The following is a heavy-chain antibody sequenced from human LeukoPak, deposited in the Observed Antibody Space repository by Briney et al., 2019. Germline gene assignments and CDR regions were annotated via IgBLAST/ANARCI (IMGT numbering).Heavy chain of an antibody. Sequence: GGSLRLSCAASGFTFNNYAMSWVRQAPGKGPEWLSAISGSGGSTTDADSVKGRFTTSRDNSKSTLYLQMNSLRAEDTAVYYCAKDPQDDFWSGYYYGSDYWGQGTLVTVSS. CDR3: AKDPQDDFWSGYYYGSDY. CDR2: ISGSGGST. J-gene: IGHJ4*02. V-gene: IGHV3-23*01. D-gene: IGHD3-3*01. CDR1: GFTFNNYA.